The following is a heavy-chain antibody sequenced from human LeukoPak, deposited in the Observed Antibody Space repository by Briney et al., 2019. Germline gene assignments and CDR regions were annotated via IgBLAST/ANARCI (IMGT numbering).Heavy chain of an antibody. Sequence: GGSLRLSCAASGFTFSSYAMSWVRQAPGKGLEWVSAISGSGGSTYYADSVKGRFTNSRDNSKNTLYLQMNSLRAEDTAVYYCAKVGINIVATYYFDYWGQGTLVTVSS. CDR3: AKVGINIVATYYFDY. CDR2: ISGSGGST. J-gene: IGHJ4*02. CDR1: GFTFSSYA. V-gene: IGHV3-23*01. D-gene: IGHD5-12*01.